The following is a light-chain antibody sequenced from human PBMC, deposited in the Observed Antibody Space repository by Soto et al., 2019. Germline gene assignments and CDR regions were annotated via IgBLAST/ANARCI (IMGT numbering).Light chain of an antibody. Sequence: EIVMTQSPATLSVSPGERATLSCRASQSVNYNLAWYQQKPGQAPRLLIYDASNRATGIPARFSGSGSGTDFTLTISSLEPEDFAVYYCQQRSNWPITFGQGTRLEIK. CDR1: QSVNYN. CDR2: DAS. V-gene: IGKV3-11*01. CDR3: QQRSNWPIT. J-gene: IGKJ5*01.